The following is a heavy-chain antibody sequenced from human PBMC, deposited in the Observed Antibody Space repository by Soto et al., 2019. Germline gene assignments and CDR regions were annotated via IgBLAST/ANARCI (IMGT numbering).Heavy chain of an antibody. CDR2: ISSSSSYI. CDR3: ARDRGIAVAGYDAFDI. J-gene: IGHJ3*02. CDR1: GFTFSSYS. D-gene: IGHD6-19*01. Sequence: EVQLVESGGGLVKPGGSLRLSCAASGFTFSSYSMNWVRQAPGKGLEWVSSISSSSSYIYYADSVKGRFTISRDNAKNSLYLQMNSLRAEDTAVYYCARDRGIAVAGYDAFDIWGQGTMVTVSS. V-gene: IGHV3-21*01.